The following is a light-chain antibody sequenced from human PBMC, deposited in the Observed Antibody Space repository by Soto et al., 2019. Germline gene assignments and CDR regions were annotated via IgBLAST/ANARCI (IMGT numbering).Light chain of an antibody. Sequence: EIVMTQSPATLSVSPGERATLSCRASQSVSSNLAWYQQKPGQAPRLLIYGASTRATGIPARFSGSGSGTEFNLTISSLQSEDFADYYCQQYNNWPRTFGQGIKVEIK. J-gene: IGKJ1*01. V-gene: IGKV3-15*01. CDR1: QSVSSN. CDR2: GAS. CDR3: QQYNNWPRT.